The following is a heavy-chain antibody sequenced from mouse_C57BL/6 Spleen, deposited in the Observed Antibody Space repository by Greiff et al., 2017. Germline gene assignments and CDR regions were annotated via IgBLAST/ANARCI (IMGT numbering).Heavy chain of an antibody. CDR2: ISSGSSTI. V-gene: IGHV5-17*01. J-gene: IGHJ4*01. CDR1: GFTFSDYG. Sequence: EVKVVESGGGLVKPGGSLKLSCAASGFTFSDYGMHWVRQAPEKGLEWVAYISSGSSTIYYADTVKGRFTISRDNAKNTLFLQMTSLRSEDTAMYYCASSFITTVEGYYAMDYWGQGTSVTVSS. D-gene: IGHD1-1*01. CDR3: ASSFITTVEGYYAMDY.